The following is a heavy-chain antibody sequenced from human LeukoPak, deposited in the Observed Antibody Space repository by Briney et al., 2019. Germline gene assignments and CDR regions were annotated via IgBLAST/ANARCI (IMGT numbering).Heavy chain of an antibody. D-gene: IGHD1-7*01. CDR2: INHSGST. Sequence: SETLSLTCAVYGGSFSGYYWSWIRQPPGKGLEWIGEINHSGSTNYNPSLKSRVTISVDTSKNQFSLKLSSVTAADTAVYYCARGRATGTTGFSWFDPWGQGTLVTVSS. CDR1: GGSFSGYY. J-gene: IGHJ5*02. CDR3: ARGRATGTTGFSWFDP. V-gene: IGHV4-34*01.